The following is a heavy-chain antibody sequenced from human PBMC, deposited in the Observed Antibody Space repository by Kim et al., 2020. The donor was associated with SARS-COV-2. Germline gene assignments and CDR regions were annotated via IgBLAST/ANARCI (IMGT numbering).Heavy chain of an antibody. J-gene: IGHJ6*02. V-gene: IGHV3-30*07. Sequence: RFTISRDKSKNTLYLQMNSLRAEDTAVYYCARDLTMVRGVMTGYYYGMDVWGQGTTVTVSS. CDR3: ARDLTMVRGVMTGYYYGMDV. D-gene: IGHD3-10*01.